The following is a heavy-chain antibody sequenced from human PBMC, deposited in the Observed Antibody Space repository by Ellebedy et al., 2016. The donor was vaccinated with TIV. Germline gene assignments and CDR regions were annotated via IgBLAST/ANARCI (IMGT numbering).Heavy chain of an antibody. CDR2: IYHSGRA. CDR3: ARIIVVVVAAGGPGGMDV. V-gene: IGHV4-30-2*06. Sequence: MPSETLSLTCAVSGGSISTGAYSWSWIRQSPGEGLEWIGYIYHSGRANYNPSLKSRVSMSVATSKNQVSLKLTSVTAADTAVYYCARIIVVVVAAGGPGGMDVWGQGTTVTVSS. CDR1: GGSISTGAYS. J-gene: IGHJ6*02. D-gene: IGHD2-15*01.